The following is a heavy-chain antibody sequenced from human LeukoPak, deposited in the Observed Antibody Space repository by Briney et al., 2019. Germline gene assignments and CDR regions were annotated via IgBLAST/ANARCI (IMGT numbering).Heavy chain of an antibody. CDR3: ARGRRGSSWYLGWFDP. V-gene: IGHV3-33*01. CDR2: IWYDGSNK. Sequence: GGSLRLSCAASGFTFSSYGMHWVRQAPGKGLEWVAVIWYDGSNKYYADSVKGRFTISRDNSKNTLYLQMNSLRAEDTAVYYCARGRRGSSWYLGWFDPWGQGTLVTVSS. D-gene: IGHD6-13*01. CDR1: GFTFSSYG. J-gene: IGHJ5*02.